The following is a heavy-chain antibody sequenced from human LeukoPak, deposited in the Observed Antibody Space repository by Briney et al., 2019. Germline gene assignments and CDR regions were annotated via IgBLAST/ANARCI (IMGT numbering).Heavy chain of an antibody. CDR1: GFTFSDYY. J-gene: IGHJ4*02. CDR3: ARASYYDFWGGPQNGIFDY. D-gene: IGHD3-3*01. V-gene: IGHV3-11*04. Sequence: KPGGSLRLSCAASGFTFSDYYMSWIRQAPGKGLEWVSYISSSGSTIYYADSVKGRFTISRDNAKNSLYLQMNSLRAEDTAVYYCARASYYDFWGGPQNGIFDYWGQGTLVTVSS. CDR2: ISSSGSTI.